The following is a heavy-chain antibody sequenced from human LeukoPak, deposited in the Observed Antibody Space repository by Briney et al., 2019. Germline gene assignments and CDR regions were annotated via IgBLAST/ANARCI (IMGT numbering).Heavy chain of an antibody. Sequence: ASVKVSCKASGYTLTELSMHWVRQAPGKWLEWMGGFDPEDGETIYAQKFQGRVTMTEDTSTDTAYMELSSLRSEDTAVYYCATGQQLGRAGYDAFDIWGQGTMVTVSS. D-gene: IGHD6-13*01. CDR2: FDPEDGET. J-gene: IGHJ3*02. CDR1: GYTLTELS. CDR3: ATGQQLGRAGYDAFDI. V-gene: IGHV1-24*01.